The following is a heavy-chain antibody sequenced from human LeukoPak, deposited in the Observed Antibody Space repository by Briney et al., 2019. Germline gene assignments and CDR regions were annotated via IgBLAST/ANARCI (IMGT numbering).Heavy chain of an antibody. V-gene: IGHV3-30*04. J-gene: IGHJ6*04. Sequence: GGSLRLSCAASGFTFSSYAMHWVRQAPGKGPEWVAVISYDGSNKYYADSVKGRFTISRDNSKNTLYLQMNSLRAEDTAVYYCARELLGMDVWGKGTTVTVSS. D-gene: IGHD2-15*01. CDR1: GFTFSSYA. CDR3: ARELLGMDV. CDR2: ISYDGSNK.